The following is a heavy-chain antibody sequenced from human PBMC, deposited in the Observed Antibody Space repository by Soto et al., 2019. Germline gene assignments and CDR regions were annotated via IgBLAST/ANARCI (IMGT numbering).Heavy chain of an antibody. D-gene: IGHD3-10*01. CDR3: AKVWRGGYVRGVSDAFDI. J-gene: IGHJ3*02. Sequence: GGSLRLSCAASGFTFSSYAMSWVRQAPGKGLEWVSAISGSGGSTYYADSVKGRFTISRDNSKNTLYLQMNSLRAEDTAVYYCAKVWRGGYVRGVSDAFDIWGQGTMVTVSS. CDR1: GFTFSSYA. V-gene: IGHV3-23*01. CDR2: ISGSGGST.